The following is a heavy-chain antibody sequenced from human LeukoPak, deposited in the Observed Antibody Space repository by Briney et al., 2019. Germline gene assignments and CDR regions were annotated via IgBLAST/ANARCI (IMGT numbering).Heavy chain of an antibody. V-gene: IGHV1-2*06. D-gene: IGHD6-13*01. CDR1: GYTFTAFY. J-gene: IGHJ4*02. CDR2: INPNSGGT. Sequence: ASVKVSCKASGYTFTAFYMHWVRQAPGQGLEWMGRINPNSGGTKYAQKFQGRVTMTTDTSINTAYLELSRLRSDDAAVYYCARGYSSSWLDYWGQGTLVTVSS. CDR3: ARGYSSSWLDY.